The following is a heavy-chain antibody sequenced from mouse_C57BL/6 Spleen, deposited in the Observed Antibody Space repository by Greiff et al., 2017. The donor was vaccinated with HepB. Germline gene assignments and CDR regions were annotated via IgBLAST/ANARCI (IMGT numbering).Heavy chain of an antibody. CDR1: GFTFSDAW. CDR3: TRRGTLYYFDY. CDR2: IRNKANNHAT. J-gene: IGHJ2*01. Sequence: EVKVEESGGGLVQPGGSMKLSCAASGFTFSDAWMDWVRQSPEKGLEWVAEIRNKANNHATYYAESVKGRFTISRDDSKSSVYLKMNSLRAEDTGIYYCTRRGTLYYFDYWGQGTTLTVSS. V-gene: IGHV6-6*01. D-gene: IGHD3-3*01.